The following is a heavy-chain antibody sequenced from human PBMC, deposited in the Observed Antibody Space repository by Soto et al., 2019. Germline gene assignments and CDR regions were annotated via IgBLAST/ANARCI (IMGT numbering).Heavy chain of an antibody. V-gene: IGHV3-30*18. CDR1: GFTFSNYD. J-gene: IGHJ4*02. CDR3: AKDGAYRGLSLSYPPYFDY. Sequence: PGGSLRLSCAASGFTFSNYDMYWVRQAPGKGLEWVAVISYDGNNEYYADSVKGRFTISRDNSKNTLYLQMNSLRVEDTAVYYCAKDGAYRGLSLSYPPYFDYWGQGTLVTVSS. D-gene: IGHD3-16*02. CDR2: ISYDGNNE.